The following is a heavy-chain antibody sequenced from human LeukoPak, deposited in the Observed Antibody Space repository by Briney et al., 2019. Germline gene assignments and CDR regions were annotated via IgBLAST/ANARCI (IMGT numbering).Heavy chain of an antibody. J-gene: IGHJ6*02. CDR3: ARLPNYYCGMDV. V-gene: IGHV4-59*01. CDR2: IYYSGST. CDR1: GGSISRYY. Sequence: SETLSLTCTVSGGSISRYYWSWIRQPPGKGLEWIGYIYYSGSTNYNPSLKSRVTISVDTSKNQFSLKLSSVTAADTAVYYCARLPNYYCGMDVWGQGTTVTVSS.